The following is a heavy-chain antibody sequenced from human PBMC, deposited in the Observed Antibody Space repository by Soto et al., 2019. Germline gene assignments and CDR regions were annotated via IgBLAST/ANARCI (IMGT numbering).Heavy chain of an antibody. V-gene: IGHV4-34*01. D-gene: IGHD2-15*01. Sequence: QVQLQQWGAGLLKPSETLSLTCAVYGGSFSGYYWSWIRQPPGKGLEWIGEINHSGSTNYNPSLKRRVTISVDTSKNQFSLKLSSVTAADTAVYYCASGRGGLGRCSGRSCQHYYYYYMDVWGKGTTVTVFS. CDR2: INHSGST. CDR3: ASGRGGLGRCSGRSCQHYYYYYMDV. CDR1: GGSFSGYY. J-gene: IGHJ6*03.